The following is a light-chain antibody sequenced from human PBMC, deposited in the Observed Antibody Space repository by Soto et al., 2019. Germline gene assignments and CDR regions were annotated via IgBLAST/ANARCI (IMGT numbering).Light chain of an antibody. CDR2: DAS. Sequence: EIELTQSPATLSLSPGERATLSCRASQSVSSYLAWYQQKPGQAPRLLIYDASNRATGIPARFSGSGSGTGFPLTSSSVVPEDCAVLYCEQRSNWPSYTLGQGTKVEIK. V-gene: IGKV3-11*01. CDR3: EQRSNWPSYT. J-gene: IGKJ2*01. CDR1: QSVSSY.